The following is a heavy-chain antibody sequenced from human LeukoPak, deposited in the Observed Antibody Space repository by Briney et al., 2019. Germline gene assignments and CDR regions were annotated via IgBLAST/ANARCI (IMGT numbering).Heavy chain of an antibody. Sequence: TLXXXCXVSGYSISSGYYWGWIRQPPGKGLEWIGYIYYSGSTNYNPSLKSRVTISVDTSKNQFSLKLSSVTAADTAVYYCXRXXGTNHYYYYMDVWGKGTTVTVSS. V-gene: IGHV4-61*01. CDR1: GYSISSGYY. CDR3: XRXXGTNHYYYYMDV. D-gene: IGHD2-2*01. CDR2: IYYSGST. J-gene: IGHJ6*03.